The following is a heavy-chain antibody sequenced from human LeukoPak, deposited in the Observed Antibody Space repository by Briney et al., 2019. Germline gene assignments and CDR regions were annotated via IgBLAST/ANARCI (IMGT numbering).Heavy chain of an antibody. CDR1: GFTFNSYA. V-gene: IGHV3-23*01. CDR3: TRVMWDSSGYPIDY. Sequence: GGSLRLSCAASGFTFNSYAMSWVRQAPGKGLEWVSAISGNGGRTYYADSVKGRFTTSRDNSKNTLNLQMHRLRVEDTAVYYRTRVMWDSSGYPIDYWGQGSLVTVSS. CDR2: ISGNGGRT. J-gene: IGHJ4*02. D-gene: IGHD3-22*01.